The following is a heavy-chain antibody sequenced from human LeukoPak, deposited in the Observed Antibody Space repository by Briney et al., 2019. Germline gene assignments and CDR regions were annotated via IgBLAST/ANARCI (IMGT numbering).Heavy chain of an antibody. Sequence: GGSLRLSCAASGFTFSSYGMSWVRQAPGKGLEWVSAISGSGGSTYYADSVKGRFTISRDNSKNTLYLQMNSLRAEDTAVYYCARAPQTIVGATPGNYFDYWGQGTLVTVSS. D-gene: IGHD1-26*01. V-gene: IGHV3-23*01. CDR3: ARAPQTIVGATPGNYFDY. CDR1: GFTFSSYG. J-gene: IGHJ4*02. CDR2: ISGSGGST.